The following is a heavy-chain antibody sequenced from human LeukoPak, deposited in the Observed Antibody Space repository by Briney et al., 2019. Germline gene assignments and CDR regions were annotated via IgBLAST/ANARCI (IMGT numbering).Heavy chain of an antibody. Sequence: SETLSLTCTVSGGSISSYYWSWIRQPPGKGLEWIGYIYYSGSTNYNPSLKSRVTMSVDTSKNQFSLKLSSVTAADTAVYYCAREGNIVVVPAAIRSGAFDIWGQGTMVTVSS. CDR2: IYYSGST. V-gene: IGHV4-59*12. D-gene: IGHD2-2*02. J-gene: IGHJ3*02. CDR1: GGSISSYY. CDR3: AREGNIVVVPAAIRSGAFDI.